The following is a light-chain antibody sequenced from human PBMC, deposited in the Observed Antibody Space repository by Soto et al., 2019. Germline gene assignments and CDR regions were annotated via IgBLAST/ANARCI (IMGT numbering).Light chain of an antibody. CDR1: QNVFSN. J-gene: IGKJ4*01. V-gene: IGKV3D-20*01. Sequence: IVLTQSPATLSVSPGERASLSCGASQNVFSNLAWYQQKPGQAPRLLIYDASSRATGIPDRFSGGGSGTDFTLTISRLEPEDFAVYYCQQFSSYPLTFGGGTKVDIK. CDR3: QQFSSYPLT. CDR2: DAS.